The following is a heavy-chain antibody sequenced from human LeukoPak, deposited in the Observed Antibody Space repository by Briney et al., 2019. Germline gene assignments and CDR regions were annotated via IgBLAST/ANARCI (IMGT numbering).Heavy chain of an antibody. CDR1: GFTFSSYG. V-gene: IGHV3-30*02. Sequence: PGGSLRLSCAASGFTFSSYGMHWVRQAPGKGLEWVAFIRYDGSNKYYADSVKGRFTISRDNSKNTLYLQMNSLRAEDTAVHYCAKDAMTTVTTYAFDIWGQGTMVTVSS. CDR3: AKDAMTTVTTYAFDI. J-gene: IGHJ3*02. CDR2: IRYDGSNK. D-gene: IGHD4-17*01.